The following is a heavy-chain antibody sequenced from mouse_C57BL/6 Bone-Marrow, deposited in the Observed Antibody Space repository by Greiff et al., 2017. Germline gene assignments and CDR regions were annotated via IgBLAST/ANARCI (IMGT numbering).Heavy chain of an antibody. CDR3: ARCDRWLLPFAY. V-gene: IGHV1-55*01. CDR2: IYPGSGST. CDR1: GYNFTSYW. D-gene: IGHD2-3*01. J-gene: IGHJ3*01. Sequence: VQLQQPGAELVKPGASVKMSCKASGYNFTSYWITWVKQRPGQGLEWIGDIYPGSGSTTYNEKFKSKATLTVDTSSSTAYMQICSLTSEDSAVYYCARCDRWLLPFAYWGQGTLVTVSA.